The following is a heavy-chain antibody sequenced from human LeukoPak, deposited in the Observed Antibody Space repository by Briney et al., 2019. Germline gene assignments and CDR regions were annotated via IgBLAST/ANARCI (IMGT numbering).Heavy chain of an antibody. Sequence: SETLSLTCTVSGGSISSSSYYWGWIRQPPGKGLEWIGSIYYSGSTYYNPSPKSRVTISVDTSKNQFSLKLSSVTAADTAVYYCARLGHGIVVVRDYWGQGTLVTVSS. CDR3: ARLGHGIVVVRDY. V-gene: IGHV4-39*01. D-gene: IGHD2-21*01. CDR1: GGSISSSSYY. CDR2: IYYSGST. J-gene: IGHJ4*02.